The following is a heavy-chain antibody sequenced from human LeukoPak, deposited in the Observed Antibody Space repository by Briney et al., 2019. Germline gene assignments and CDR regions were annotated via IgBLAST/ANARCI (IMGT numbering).Heavy chain of an antibody. Sequence: ATVTVSCKAPGDTFTNYFVHWVRQAPGQGPEWMGLIHTSGGSTTYAQKFQGRVTMTGDTSTSTVYMELSSLRSEDTAVYYCARGDDHYYYALDVWGQGTTVAVSS. D-gene: IGHD5-24*01. CDR2: IHTSGGST. J-gene: IGHJ6*02. V-gene: IGHV1-46*01. CDR3: ARGDDHYYYALDV. CDR1: GDTFTNYF.